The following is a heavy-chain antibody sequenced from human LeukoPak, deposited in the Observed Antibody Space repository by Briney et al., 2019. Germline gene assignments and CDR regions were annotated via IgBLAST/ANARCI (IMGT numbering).Heavy chain of an antibody. CDR1: GFAAFSSFG. J-gene: IGHJ5*02. CDR3: ARAQQAVAGTGDWFDP. Sequence: GGSLRLSCAASGFAAFSSFGIHWVRQAPGKGLEWVAVIWYDGSNKYYADSVKGRFTISRDNSKNTLYLQMNILRAEDTAVYYCARAQQAVAGTGDWFDPWGQGTLVTVSS. V-gene: IGHV3-33*01. CDR2: IWYDGSNK. D-gene: IGHD6-19*01.